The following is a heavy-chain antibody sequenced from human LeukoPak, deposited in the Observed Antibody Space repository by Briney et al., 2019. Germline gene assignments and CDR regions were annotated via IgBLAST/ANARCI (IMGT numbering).Heavy chain of an antibody. CDR3: AKDPAGTFGSGNYYLFD. J-gene: IGHJ4*02. V-gene: IGHV3-30*18. Sequence: GGSLRLSCAASGFAFVGYGMHWVRQALGKGLEWMAVISFDGSNKYYADSVKGRFTISRDNFKNTLYLQMNSLRAEDTAVYFCAKDPAGTFGSGNYYLFDWGQGTLVTVSS. CDR1: GFAFVGYG. CDR2: ISFDGSNK. D-gene: IGHD3-10*01.